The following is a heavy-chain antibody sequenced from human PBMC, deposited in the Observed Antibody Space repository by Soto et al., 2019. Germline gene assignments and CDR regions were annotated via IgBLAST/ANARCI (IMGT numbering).Heavy chain of an antibody. V-gene: IGHV1-69*13. Sequence: ASVKVSCKVSGGTFSSYAISWVRQAPGQGLEWMGGIIPIFGTANYAQKFQGRVTITADESTSTAYMELSSLRSEDTAVYYCARDGQAIAVRPHSYYYNMDVWGQGTTVTVSS. CDR1: GGTFSSYA. J-gene: IGHJ6*02. CDR3: ARDGQAIAVRPHSYYYNMDV. D-gene: IGHD6-6*01. CDR2: IIPIFGTA.